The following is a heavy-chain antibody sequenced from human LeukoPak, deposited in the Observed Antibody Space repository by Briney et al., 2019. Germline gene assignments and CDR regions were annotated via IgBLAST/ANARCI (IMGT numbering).Heavy chain of an antibody. CDR2: IYYSGST. J-gene: IGHJ4*02. V-gene: IGHV4-59*01. D-gene: IGHD3-10*01. CDR1: GDSISSYY. Sequence: PSETLSLTCTVSGDSISSYYWNWVRQPPGKGLEWIGYIYYSGSTNCNPSLKSRVTISIDTSKNQFSLKLRSVTAADTAVYYCAREVPIVRGLRWDYWGQGTLVTVSP. CDR3: AREVPIVRGLRWDY.